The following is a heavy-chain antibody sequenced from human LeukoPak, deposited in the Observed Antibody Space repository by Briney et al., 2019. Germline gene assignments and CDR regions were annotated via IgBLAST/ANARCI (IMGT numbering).Heavy chain of an antibody. D-gene: IGHD1-26*01. V-gene: IGHV4-38-2*02. J-gene: IGHJ4*02. CDR1: LYSISSDFY. CDR3: ARGFSGGYSGVPFDC. CDR2: IHHTRIT. Sequence: DPSETLLLTCSFSLYSISSDFYWGWIRQPPWKGLECIPTIHHTRITYYNPSLKSRVTISVDTSKHQFSLKLSSVTAADTDVYYCARGFSGGYSGVPFDCWGQGTLVSVSS.